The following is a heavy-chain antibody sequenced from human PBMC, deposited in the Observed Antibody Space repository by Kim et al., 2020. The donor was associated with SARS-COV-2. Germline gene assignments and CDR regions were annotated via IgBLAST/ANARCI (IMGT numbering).Heavy chain of an antibody. CDR2: NT. Sequence: NTNTAQNYQGRVTMTTDTSTSTVYMEVRSLRSDDTAVYYCARVVYYYYGMDVWGQGTTVTVSS. D-gene: IGHD3-16*02. J-gene: IGHJ6*02. CDR3: ARVVYYYYGMDV. V-gene: IGHV1-18*01.